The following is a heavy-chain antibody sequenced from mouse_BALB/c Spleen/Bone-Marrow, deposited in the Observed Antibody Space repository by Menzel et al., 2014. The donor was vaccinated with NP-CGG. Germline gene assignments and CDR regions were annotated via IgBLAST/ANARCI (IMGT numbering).Heavy chain of an antibody. CDR3: ARDYDYWYFDV. J-gene: IGHJ1*01. V-gene: IGHV1S81*02. D-gene: IGHD2-4*01. CDR2: INPSNGRT. Sequence: VKLVESGAELVKPGASVKLSCKASGYTFTSYWMHWVKQRPGQGLEWIGEINPSNGRTNYNEKFKSKATLTVDKSPSTAYMQLSSLTSEDSAVYYCARDYDYWYFDVWGAGTTVTVSS. CDR1: GYTFTSYW.